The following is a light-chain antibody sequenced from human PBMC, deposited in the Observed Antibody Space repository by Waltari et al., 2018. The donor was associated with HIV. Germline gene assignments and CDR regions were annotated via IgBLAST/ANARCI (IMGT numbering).Light chain of an antibody. Sequence: YVLTQPPSVSVAPGQTARITCGGDTIGRMSVHWYQQTPGQAPVLVVSDDTGRPSRIRERFSCSNSGNTVTVTISSVEVGDEADYYFQVWDSRGAHVVFGGGTQLTVL. CDR3: QVWDSRGAHVV. CDR1: TIGRMS. CDR2: DDT. V-gene: IGLV3-21*02. J-gene: IGLJ2*01.